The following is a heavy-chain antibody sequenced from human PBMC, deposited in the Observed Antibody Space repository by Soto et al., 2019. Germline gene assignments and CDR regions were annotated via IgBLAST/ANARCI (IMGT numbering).Heavy chain of an antibody. CDR2: IHPSGGGT. J-gene: IGHJ4*02. Sequence: QVQLVQSGAEVKKPGASVKVSCKPSGYTFNTYYLHWVRQAPGQALEWMGVIHPSGGGTTYAQKFLGRVSVTWDTSTSTVFMELSSLRSDDTAVYYCARGGHIAVVTASFDYWGQGTLVTVSS. CDR1: GYTFNTYY. D-gene: IGHD2-21*02. V-gene: IGHV1-46*02. CDR3: ARGGHIAVVTASFDY.